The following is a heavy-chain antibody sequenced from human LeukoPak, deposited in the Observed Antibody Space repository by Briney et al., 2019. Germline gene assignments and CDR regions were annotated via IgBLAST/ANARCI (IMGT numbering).Heavy chain of an antibody. Sequence: SQTLSLTCTVSGGSISSGSYYWSWIRQPPGKGLEWIGRIYTSGNANYNPSLKSRVTISVDTSKNQFSLKLSSVTAADTAVYYCARHKLGYCSSTSCATRAFDYWGQGTLVTVSS. D-gene: IGHD2-2*01. J-gene: IGHJ4*02. V-gene: IGHV4-61*02. CDR2: IYTSGNA. CDR1: GGSISSGSYY. CDR3: ARHKLGYCSSTSCATRAFDY.